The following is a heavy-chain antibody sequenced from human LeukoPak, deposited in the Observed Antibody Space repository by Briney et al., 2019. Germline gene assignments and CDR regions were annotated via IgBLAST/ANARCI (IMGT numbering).Heavy chain of an antibody. CDR2: IYPGDSDT. V-gene: IGHV5-51*01. Sequence: GESLKISCKGSGYSFTSYWIGLVRQMPGKGLEWMGIIYPGDSDTTYSPSFQGQVTISADTSISTAYLQWSSLKASDTAMYYCARSYSNSWAEFGYWGRGTLVTVSS. CDR1: GYSFTSYW. CDR3: ARSYSNSWAEFGY. D-gene: IGHD6-13*01. J-gene: IGHJ4*02.